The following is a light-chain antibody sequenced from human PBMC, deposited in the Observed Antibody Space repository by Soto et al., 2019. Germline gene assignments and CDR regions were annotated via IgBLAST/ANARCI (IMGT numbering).Light chain of an antibody. CDR3: TSYAGTHYV. CDR1: SSNVGGYNY. Sequence: QSALTQPPSASGSPGQSVTISCTGTSSNVGGYNYVSWYQQHPGKAPKLMISEVSKRPSGVPDRFSGSKSGNTVPLTVSGLQAEDEADYYCTSYAGTHYVFGTGTKVTVL. CDR2: EVS. V-gene: IGLV2-8*01. J-gene: IGLJ1*01.